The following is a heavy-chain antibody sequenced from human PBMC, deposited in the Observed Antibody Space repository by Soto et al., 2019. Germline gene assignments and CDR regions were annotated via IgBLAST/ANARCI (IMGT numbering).Heavy chain of an antibody. Sequence: SETLSLTCTVSGASVSSGAYYWGWVRQRRGRGLEWIGYIYESGYTYYNTSLKSRLTISLDRSKNQFSLGLTSVTAADTAVYYCVRALRHTAMVYPWFDPWGQGTLVTVSS. V-gene: IGHV4-31*03. CDR1: GASVSSGAYY. J-gene: IGHJ5*02. D-gene: IGHD5-18*01. CDR3: VRALRHTAMVYPWFDP. CDR2: IYESGYT.